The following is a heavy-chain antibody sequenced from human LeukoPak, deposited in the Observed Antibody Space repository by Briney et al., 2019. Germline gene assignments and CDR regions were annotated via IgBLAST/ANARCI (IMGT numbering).Heavy chain of an antibody. V-gene: IGHV3-74*01. D-gene: IGHD3-16*01. J-gene: IGHJ6*03. Sequence: GGSLRLSCAASGFNFSKHWMHWVRQAPGKGLVWVSRINSDGSSTSYADSVKGRFTISRDNAKNTVYLQMNSLRAEDTAVYYCANGALRLYYIDVWGKGTTVTVSS. CDR3: ANGALRLYYIDV. CDR1: GFNFSKHW. CDR2: INSDGSST.